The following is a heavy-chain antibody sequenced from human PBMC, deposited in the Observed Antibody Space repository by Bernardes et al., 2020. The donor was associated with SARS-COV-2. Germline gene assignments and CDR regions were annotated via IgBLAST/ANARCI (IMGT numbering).Heavy chain of an antibody. D-gene: IGHD2-2*01. Sequence: SVKVSCKASGGTFSNYAISWVRQAPGQGLEWMGGIIPIFGTANYAQKFQGRVTITADESTSTAYMELSSLRSEDTAVYYCASDCSSTSCPYGMDVWGQGTTVTVSS. CDR3: ASDCSSTSCPYGMDV. J-gene: IGHJ6*02. CDR1: GGTFSNYA. CDR2: IIPIFGTA. V-gene: IGHV1-69*13.